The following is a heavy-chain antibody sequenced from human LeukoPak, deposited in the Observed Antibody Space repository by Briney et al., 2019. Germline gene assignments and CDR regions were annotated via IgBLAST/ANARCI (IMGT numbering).Heavy chain of an antibody. V-gene: IGHV4-59*01. D-gene: IGHD3-10*01. CDR2: IYYSGST. CDR3: ARLSRGTSAGFDY. J-gene: IGHJ4*02. CDR1: GGSISSYY. Sequence: SETLSLTCTVSGGSISSYYWNWIRQPPGKGLEWIAYIYYSGSTNYNPSLKSRVTISVDTSKNHFSPKLSSVTAADTAVYYCARLSRGTSAGFDYWGQGTLVTVSS.